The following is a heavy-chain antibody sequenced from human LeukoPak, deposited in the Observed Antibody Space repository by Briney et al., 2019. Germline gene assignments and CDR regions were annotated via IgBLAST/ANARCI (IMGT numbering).Heavy chain of an antibody. J-gene: IGHJ4*02. Sequence: SSETLSLTCAVSGGSISSGGYSWSWIRQPPGKGLEWIGEINHSGSTNYNPSLKSRVTISVDTSKNQFSLKLSSVTAADTAVYYCARGTYNWGSWFDYWGQGTLVTVSS. D-gene: IGHD7-27*01. CDR2: INHSGST. V-gene: IGHV4-34*01. CDR3: ARGTYNWGSWFDY. CDR1: GGSISSGGYS.